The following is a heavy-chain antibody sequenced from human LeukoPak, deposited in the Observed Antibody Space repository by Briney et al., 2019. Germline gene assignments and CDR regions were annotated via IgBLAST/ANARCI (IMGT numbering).Heavy chain of an antibody. CDR2: INHSGST. D-gene: IGHD2-15*01. Sequence: SETLSLTCTVSIGSISSSDYFWGWIRQPPGKGLEWIGEINHSGSTNYNPSLKSRVTISVDTSKNQFSLKLSSVTAADTAVYYCARRGAIVVVVAAPDAFDIWGQGTMVTVSS. V-gene: IGHV4-39*07. CDR1: IGSISSSDYF. J-gene: IGHJ3*02. CDR3: ARRGAIVVVVAAPDAFDI.